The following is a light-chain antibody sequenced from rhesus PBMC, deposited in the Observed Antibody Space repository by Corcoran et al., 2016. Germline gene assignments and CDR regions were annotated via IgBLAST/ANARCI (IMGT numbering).Light chain of an antibody. Sequence: QSAPTQPPSVSGSPGQSVTISCTGTSSDIGGYNYVAWYQQHPGNAPKLMIYEVTKRPSGVSDRFSGSKSGNTASLTISGLQAEDEADYYCSSYAGSNTFIFGSGTRLTVL. CDR2: EVT. CDR3: SSYAGSNTFI. J-gene: IGLJ1*01. V-gene: IGLV2-23*01. CDR1: SSDIGGYNY.